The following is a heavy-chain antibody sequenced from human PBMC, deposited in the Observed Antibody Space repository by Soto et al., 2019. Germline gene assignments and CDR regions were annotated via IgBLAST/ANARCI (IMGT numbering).Heavy chain of an antibody. CDR3: ANLKDICSGGSCYSYYYYYMDV. Sequence: RLPNTASEFNFSGYAMSWISQATGKGLEWVSAISGSGGSTYYADSVKGRFTNSRDNSKNTLYLQLNSLRAEDTVVYYCANLKDICSGGSCYSYYYYYMDVWGKGTSVTVSS. D-gene: IGHD2-15*01. J-gene: IGHJ6*03. CDR2: ISGSGGST. V-gene: IGHV3-23*01. CDR1: EFNFSGYA.